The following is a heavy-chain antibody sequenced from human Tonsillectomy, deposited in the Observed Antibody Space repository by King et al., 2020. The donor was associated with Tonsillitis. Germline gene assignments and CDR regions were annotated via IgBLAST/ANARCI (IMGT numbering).Heavy chain of an antibody. J-gene: IGHJ5*02. Sequence: VQLVQSGAEVKKPGESLKISCKASGYSFTNHWVAWVRQMPGKGLEWMGIIYPADSDTRYSPSFQGQVTISADKSITTAYLQWSSLKASDTAMYYCARVDNRGVAAPGGWFDPWGQGTLVTVSS. D-gene: IGHD5-12*01. CDR3: ARVDNRGVAAPGGWFDP. CDR2: IYPADSDT. CDR1: GYSFTNHW. V-gene: IGHV5-51*01.